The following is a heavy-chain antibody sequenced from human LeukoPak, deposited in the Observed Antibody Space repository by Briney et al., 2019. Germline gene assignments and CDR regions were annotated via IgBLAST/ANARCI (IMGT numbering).Heavy chain of an antibody. CDR3: ATGVPYYDSNRDAFDI. D-gene: IGHD3-22*01. V-gene: IGHV1-24*01. CDR2: FDPEDGET. CDR1: GYTLTELS. J-gene: IGHJ3*02. Sequence: GASVKVSCKVSGYTLTELSMHWVRQAPGKGLEWMGGFDPEDGETIYAQKFQGRVTMTEDTSTDTAYMELSSLRSEDTAVYYCATGVPYYDSNRDAFDIWGQGTMVTVSS.